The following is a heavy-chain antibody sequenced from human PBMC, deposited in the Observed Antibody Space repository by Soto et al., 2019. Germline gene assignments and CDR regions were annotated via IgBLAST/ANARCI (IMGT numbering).Heavy chain of an antibody. CDR1: GFTFSSYG. CDR3: ARDHRSFRGVHYYGMDV. V-gene: IGHV3-33*01. D-gene: IGHD3-16*01. Sequence: GGSLRLSCAASGFTFSSYGMHWVRQAPGKGLEWVAVIWYDGSNKYYADSVKGRFTISRDNSKNTLYLQMNSLRAEDTAVYYCARDHRSFRGVHYYGMDVWGQGTTVTVSS. J-gene: IGHJ6*02. CDR2: IWYDGSNK.